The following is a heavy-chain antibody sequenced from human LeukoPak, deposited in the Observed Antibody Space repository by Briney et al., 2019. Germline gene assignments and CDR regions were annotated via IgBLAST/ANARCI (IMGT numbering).Heavy chain of an antibody. V-gene: IGHV4-34*01. J-gene: IGHJ6*02. CDR2: INHSGST. CDR3: ARAWGVRGRFDV. D-gene: IGHD3-10*01. Sequence: SETLSLTCAVYGGSFSGYYWSWIRQPPGKGLEWIGEINHSGSTNYNPSLKSRVTISVDTSKNQFSLKLSSVTAADTAVYYCARAWGVRGRFDVWGPGTTVTVSS. CDR1: GGSFSGYY.